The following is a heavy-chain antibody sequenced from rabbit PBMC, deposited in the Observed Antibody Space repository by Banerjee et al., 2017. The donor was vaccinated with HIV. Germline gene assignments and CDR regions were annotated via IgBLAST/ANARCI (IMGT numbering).Heavy chain of an antibody. CDR1: GFSFSNKYV. J-gene: IGHJ3*01. CDR2: IYAGSSGST. Sequence: QQQLEESGGGLVKPEGSLTLSCTASGFSFSNKYVMCWVRQAPGKGLEWIACIYAGSSGSTYYASWAKGRFTISKTSSTTVTLQMTSLTAADTATYFCARDRDWTLDLWGQGTLVTVS. CDR3: ARDRDWTLDL. V-gene: IGHV1S45*01. D-gene: IGHD4-2*01.